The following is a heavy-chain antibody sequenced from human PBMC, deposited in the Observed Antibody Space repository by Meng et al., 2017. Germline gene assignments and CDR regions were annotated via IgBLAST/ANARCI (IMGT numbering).Heavy chain of an antibody. CDR3: ARARKTTVDPYFQH. J-gene: IGHJ1*01. V-gene: IGHV3-21*01. Sequence: GGSLRLSCAASGFTFSSYEMNWVRQAPGKGLEWVSSISSSSSYIYYADSVKGRFTISRDNAKNSLYLQMNSLRAEDTAVYYCARARKTTVDPYFQHWGQGTLVTVSS. D-gene: IGHD4-23*01. CDR1: GFTFSSYE. CDR2: ISSSSSYI.